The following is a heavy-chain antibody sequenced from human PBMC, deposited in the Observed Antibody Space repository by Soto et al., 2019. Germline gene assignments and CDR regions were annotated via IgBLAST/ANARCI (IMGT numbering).Heavy chain of an antibody. Sequence: PGGSLRLSGVASGFTLSSYAVHWVRQGPGKGLEWVAIIWYDGSHRYYADSVKGRFIISRDNSKNTLFLQMNSLRAEDTAVYYCARDPDPSGTYWYYQYGMDVWGQGTTVTVSS. D-gene: IGHD3-10*01. CDR3: ARDPDPSGTYWYYQYGMDV. CDR1: GFTLSSYA. CDR2: IWYDGSHR. V-gene: IGHV3-33*01. J-gene: IGHJ6*02.